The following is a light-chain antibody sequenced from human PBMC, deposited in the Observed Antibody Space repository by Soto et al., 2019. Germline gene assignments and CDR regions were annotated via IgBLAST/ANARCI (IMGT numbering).Light chain of an antibody. Sequence: QSVLAQPASVSGSPGQSITISCTGTSSDVGGYNYVSWYQQHPGKAPKLMIYDVSNRPSGVSNRFSGSKSGNTASLTISGLQAEDEADYYCSSYTSSSTLFYVFGTGTKDT. CDR1: SSDVGGYNY. CDR2: DVS. CDR3: SSYTSSSTLFYV. J-gene: IGLJ1*01. V-gene: IGLV2-14*01.